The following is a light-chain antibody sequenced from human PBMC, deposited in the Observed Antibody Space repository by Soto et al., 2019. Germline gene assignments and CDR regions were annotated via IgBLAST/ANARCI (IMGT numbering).Light chain of an antibody. CDR2: DTS. CDR1: QSVSNNY. CDR3: QQRHNWPIT. Sequence: SVLTQSPGTLSLSPREIATPSPRASQSVSNNYLAWYQQKPGQAPRLLIYDTSNRATGIPARFSGSGSGTDFTLTISSLEPADFGVYYCQQRHNWPITFGQGTRLEI. V-gene: IGKV3-11*01. J-gene: IGKJ5*01.